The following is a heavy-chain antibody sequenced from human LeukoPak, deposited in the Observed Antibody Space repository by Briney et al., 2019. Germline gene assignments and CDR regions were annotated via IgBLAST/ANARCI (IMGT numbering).Heavy chain of an antibody. J-gene: IGHJ4*02. D-gene: IGHD6-13*01. CDR1: GFNVSSKY. CDR3: AREASYSGSWWYFDH. CDR2: IYNGGSA. Sequence: GGSLRLSCAASGFNVSSKYISWVRQGPGKGLEWVSVIYNGGSANYADSVKGRFTISRDNSKNKVYLQMNSLRVEDAAVYYCAREASYSGSWWYFDHWGQGTLVTVAS. V-gene: IGHV3-66*01.